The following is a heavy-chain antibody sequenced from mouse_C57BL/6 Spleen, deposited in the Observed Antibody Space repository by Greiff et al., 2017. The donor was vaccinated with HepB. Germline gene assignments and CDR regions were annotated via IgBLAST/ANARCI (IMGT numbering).Heavy chain of an antibody. J-gene: IGHJ3*01. CDR1: GFTFSYYG. D-gene: IGHD1-1*01. V-gene: IGHV5-17*01. Sequence: DVQLVESGGGLVKPGGSLKLSCAASGFTFSYYGMHWVRQAPEKGLEWVAYISSGSSTIDYADTVKGRFTISRDNAKNTLFLQMTSLRSEDTAMYYCARTYYYDSSPWFAYWGQGTLVTVSA. CDR2: ISSGSSTI. CDR3: ARTYYYDSSPWFAY.